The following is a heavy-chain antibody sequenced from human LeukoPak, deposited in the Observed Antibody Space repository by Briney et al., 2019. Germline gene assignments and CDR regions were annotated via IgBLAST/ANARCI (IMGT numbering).Heavy chain of an antibody. D-gene: IGHD3-10*01. CDR1: GGSISSGGYS. CDR3: ARAVLLWFGETEVNWFDP. V-gene: IGHV4-30-2*01. CDR2: IYHSGST. J-gene: IGHJ5*02. Sequence: SKTLSLTSAVSGGSISSGGYSWSWIRQPPGKGLEWIGYIYHSGSTYYNPSLKSRVTISVDRSKNQFSLKLSSVTAADTAVYYCARAVLLWFGETEVNWFDPWGQGTLVTVSS.